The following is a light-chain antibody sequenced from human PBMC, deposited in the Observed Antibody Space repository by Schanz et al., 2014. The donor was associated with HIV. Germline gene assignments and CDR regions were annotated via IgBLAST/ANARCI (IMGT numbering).Light chain of an antibody. Sequence: QSALTQPASVSGSPGQSITISCTGTSDDVGGYNYVSWFQQHPGKAPKLIIYDVSNRPSGVSNRFSGSKSGNTASLTISGLQAEDESYYYCSSYTISSTLVFGGGTKLTVL. V-gene: IGLV2-14*01. CDR1: SDDVGGYNY. J-gene: IGLJ2*01. CDR3: SSYTISSTLV. CDR2: DVS.